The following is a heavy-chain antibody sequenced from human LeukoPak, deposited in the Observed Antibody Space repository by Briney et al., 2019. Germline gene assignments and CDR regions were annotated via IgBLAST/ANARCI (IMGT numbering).Heavy chain of an antibody. CDR1: GGSISSYY. V-gene: IGHV4-59*01. CDR2: IYYSGST. J-gene: IGHJ2*01. CDR3: ARANTYYYDSSGYLAPWYFDL. Sequence: PSETLSLTCTVSGGSISSYYWSWIRQPPGKGLEWIGYIYYSGSTNYNPSLKSRVTISVDTSKSQFSLKLSSVTAADTAVYYCARANTYYYDSSGYLAPWYFDLWGRGTLVTVSS. D-gene: IGHD3-22*01.